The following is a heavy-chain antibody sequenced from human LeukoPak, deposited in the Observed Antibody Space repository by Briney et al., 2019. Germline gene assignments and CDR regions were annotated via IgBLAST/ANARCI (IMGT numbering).Heavy chain of an antibody. CDR1: GGSISSYY. CDR2: IYYSGST. J-gene: IGHJ4*02. D-gene: IGHD3-22*01. V-gene: IGHV4-59*08. CDR3: ASHTYYYDSSGYSYYFDY. Sequence: SETLSLTCTVSGGSISSYYWSWIRQPPGKGLEWIGYIYYSGSTNYNPSLKSRVTISVDTSKNQFSLKLSSVTAADTAVYYCASHTYYYDSSGYSYYFDYWGQGTLVTVSS.